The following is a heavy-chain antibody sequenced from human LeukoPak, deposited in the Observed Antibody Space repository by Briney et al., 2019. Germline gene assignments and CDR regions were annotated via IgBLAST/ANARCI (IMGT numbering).Heavy chain of an antibody. Sequence: RRSLRLSCAASGFTFDTYWMTWVRQAPGKGLEWVASIKQDGSEKYYVDSVKGRFTISRDNAKSSLYLQMNSLRAEDTALYHCARHSPLWGYWGQGTLVTVSS. CDR3: ARHSPLWGY. D-gene: IGHD7-27*01. J-gene: IGHJ4*02. V-gene: IGHV3-7*04. CDR2: IKQDGSEK. CDR1: GFTFDTYW.